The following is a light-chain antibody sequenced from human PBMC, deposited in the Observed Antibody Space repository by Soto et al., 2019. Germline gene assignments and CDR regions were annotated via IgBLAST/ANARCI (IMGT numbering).Light chain of an antibody. CDR1: SXDVGAYNY. Sequence: QSALTQPPSASGSPGQSVTISCTGTSXDVGAYNYVSWYQQHPGKAPKLMIYEVNKRPSGVPDRFSGSKSGNTASLTVSGLQADDEADYYCSSYAGSNRVFGTGTKVTVL. CDR3: SSYAGSNRV. J-gene: IGLJ1*01. CDR2: EVN. V-gene: IGLV2-8*01.